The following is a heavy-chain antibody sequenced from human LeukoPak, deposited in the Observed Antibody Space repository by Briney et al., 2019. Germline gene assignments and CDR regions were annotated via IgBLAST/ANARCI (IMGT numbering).Heavy chain of an antibody. V-gene: IGHV5-51*01. CDR1: GCSFPTYW. CDR3: ARSGTIATRRNYIDY. CDR2: IYPGDSDT. D-gene: IGHD6-6*01. J-gene: IGHJ4*02. Sequence: GESLKISCKGSGCSFPTYWIGWVRQMPGKGLEWMGIIYPGDSDTRYSPSFEGEVTISADKSISTAYLQWSSLKASDTAMYYCARSGTIATRRNYIDYWGQGTLVTVSS.